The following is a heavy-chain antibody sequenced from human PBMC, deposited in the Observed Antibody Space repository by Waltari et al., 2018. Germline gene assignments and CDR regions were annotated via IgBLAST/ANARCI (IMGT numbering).Heavy chain of an antibody. CDR2: ITSGTTT. CDR3: AKVVTNWFDP. D-gene: IGHD2-21*02. J-gene: IGHJ5*02. V-gene: IGHV3-23*05. CDR1: GFTFSSYV. Sequence: EVQLLESGGGVVQPGGYMRLSCGASGFTFSSYVMTWVRQAQGKGREWVSSITSGTTTYDADSVKGRFTISRDNSKNTLYLQMNSLRAEDTAVYYCAKVVTNWFDPWGQGALVTVSS.